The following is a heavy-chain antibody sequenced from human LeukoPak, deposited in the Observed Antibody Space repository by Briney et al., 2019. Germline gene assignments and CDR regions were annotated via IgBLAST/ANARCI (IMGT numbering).Heavy chain of an antibody. J-gene: IGHJ4*02. D-gene: IGHD4-23*01. CDR3: ARDPATVVTHFDS. Sequence: GGSLRLSCVASGFTFSTYSMNWVRQAPGKGLEWVALIWYDGSKQSYTDSVRGRFTISRDDSKNTLYLQMNSLRDEDTAVYYCARDPATVVTHFDSWGQGTLVTVSS. CDR2: IWYDGSKQ. V-gene: IGHV3-33*08. CDR1: GFTFSTYS.